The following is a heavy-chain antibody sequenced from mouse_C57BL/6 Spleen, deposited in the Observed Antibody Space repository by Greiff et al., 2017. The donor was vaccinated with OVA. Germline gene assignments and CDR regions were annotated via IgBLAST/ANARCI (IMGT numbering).Heavy chain of an antibody. V-gene: IGHV5-17*01. Sequence: EVQVVESGGGLVKPGGSLKLSCAASGFTFSDYGMHWVRQAPEKGLEWVAYISSGSSTIYYADTVKGRFTISRDNAKNTLFLQMTSLRSEDTAMYYCARGDLATMVTTWYFDVWGTGTTVTVSS. D-gene: IGHD2-2*01. CDR3: ARGDLATMVTTWYFDV. CDR1: GFTFSDYG. CDR2: ISSGSSTI. J-gene: IGHJ1*03.